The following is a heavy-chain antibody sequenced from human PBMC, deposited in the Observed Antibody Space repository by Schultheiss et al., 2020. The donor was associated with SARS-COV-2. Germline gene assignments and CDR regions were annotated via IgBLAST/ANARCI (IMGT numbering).Heavy chain of an antibody. CDR1: GGSFSSYA. D-gene: IGHD5-24*01. CDR3: ANRLEGMDV. CDR2: ITPMFGTV. J-gene: IGHJ6*02. Sequence: SVKVSCKASGGSFSSYAITWVRQAPGQGLEWIGGITPMFGTVNYAQKFQGRITITADDSTTTAYMDLSSLRSEDTAVYYCANRLEGMDVWGQGTTVTVSS. V-gene: IGHV1-69*13.